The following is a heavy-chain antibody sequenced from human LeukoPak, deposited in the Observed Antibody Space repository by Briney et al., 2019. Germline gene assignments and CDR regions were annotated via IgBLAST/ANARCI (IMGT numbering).Heavy chain of an antibody. CDR1: GGTFSSYA. D-gene: IGHD3-22*01. J-gene: IGHJ5*01. Sequence: GASVKVSCKASGGTFSSYAISWVRQAPGQGLEWIGRIIPILGIANYAQKFQGRVTITADKSTSTAYMELSSLRSEDTAVYYCVRHADYYDSTGHYFYWFDSWGQGTLVTVSS. CDR3: VRHADYYDSTGHYFYWFDS. CDR2: IIPILGIA. V-gene: IGHV1-69*04.